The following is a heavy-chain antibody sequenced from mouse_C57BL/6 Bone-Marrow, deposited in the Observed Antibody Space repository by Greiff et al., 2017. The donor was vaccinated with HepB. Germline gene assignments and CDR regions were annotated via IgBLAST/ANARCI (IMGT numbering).Heavy chain of an antibody. Sequence: EVQLQESGGGLVQPGGSLSLSCAASGFTFTDYYMSWVRQPPGKALEWLGFIRNKANGYTTEYSASVKGRFTISRDNSQSILYLQMNALRAEDSATYYCARLRSLWYFDVWGTGTTVTVSS. CDR1: GFTFTDYY. CDR3: ARLRSLWYFDV. D-gene: IGHD6-1*01. V-gene: IGHV7-3*01. J-gene: IGHJ1*03. CDR2: IRNKANGYTT.